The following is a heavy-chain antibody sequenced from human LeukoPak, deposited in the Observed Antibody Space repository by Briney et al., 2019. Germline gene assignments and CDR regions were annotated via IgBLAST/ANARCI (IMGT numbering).Heavy chain of an antibody. CDR2: ISPDGSST. J-gene: IGHJ4*02. V-gene: IGHV3-74*03. CDR1: QFTFKNYW. CDR3: ATAWSF. D-gene: IGHD2-21*02. Sequence: GGSLRLSCVASQFTFKNYWMHWVRQAPGRGLVWLSYISPDGSSTTYADSVRGRFTTSRDNAKNTLYLQMNSLRADDTAVYFCATAWSFWGQGTLVTVSS.